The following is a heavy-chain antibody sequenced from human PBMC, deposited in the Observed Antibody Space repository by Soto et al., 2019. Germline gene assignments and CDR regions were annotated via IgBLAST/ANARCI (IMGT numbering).Heavy chain of an antibody. V-gene: IGHV3-30*18. D-gene: IGHD3-22*01. CDR1: GFTFSSYG. CDR3: AKVGYYYDSSGPLGY. CDR2: ISYDGSNK. Sequence: PGGSLRLSCAASGFTFSSYGMHWVRQAPGKGLEWVAVISYDGSNKYYADSVKGRFTISRDNSKNTLYLQMNSLRAEDTAVYYCAKVGYYYDSSGPLGYWGQGTLVTVSS. J-gene: IGHJ4*02.